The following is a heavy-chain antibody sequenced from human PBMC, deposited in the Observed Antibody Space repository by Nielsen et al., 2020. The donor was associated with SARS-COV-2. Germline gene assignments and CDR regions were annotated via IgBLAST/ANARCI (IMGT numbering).Heavy chain of an antibody. CDR1: GFTFDDYG. V-gene: IGHV3-20*04. D-gene: IGHD5-18*01. CDR3: ARDLAGVSVVDTFYFYYSAMDV. CDR2: INWSGDNT. Sequence: GGSLRLSCAASGFTFDDYGMSWVRQAPGKGLEWVSGINWSGDNTGYADSMKGRFTISRDNAKNSLFLQINSLRAEDTAVYYCARDLAGVSVVDTFYFYYSAMDVWGQGTTVAVSS. J-gene: IGHJ6*02.